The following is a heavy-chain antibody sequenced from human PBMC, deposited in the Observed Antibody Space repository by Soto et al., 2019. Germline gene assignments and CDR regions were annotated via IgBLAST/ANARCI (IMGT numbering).Heavy chain of an antibody. CDR1: GYTFTSYY. V-gene: IGHV1-46*03. D-gene: IGHD3-3*01. Sequence: QVQLVQSGAEVKKPGASVKVSCKASGYTFTSYYMHWVRQAPGQGLEWMGIINPSGGSTSYAQKFQGRVTMTRDTSTRTVYMELSSLRSEDTAVYYCARDRSPLAWEAITFSFDYWGQGTLVTVSS. CDR3: ARDRSPLAWEAITFSFDY. J-gene: IGHJ4*02. CDR2: INPSGGST.